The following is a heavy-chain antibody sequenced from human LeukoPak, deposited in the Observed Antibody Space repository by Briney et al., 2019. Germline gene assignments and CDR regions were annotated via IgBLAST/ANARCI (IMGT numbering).Heavy chain of an antibody. V-gene: IGHV1-18*01. CDR2: ISAYNGNT. CDR1: GYTFTTYG. J-gene: IGHJ4*02. D-gene: IGHD5-24*01. CDR3: ARVRGRDGYFDY. Sequence: GASVKVSCKASGYTFTTYGISWVRQAPGQGLEWMGWISAYNGNTNYAQWLQGRVTMTTDTSTSTAYMELRSLRSDDTAVYYCARVRGRDGYFDYWGQGALVTVS.